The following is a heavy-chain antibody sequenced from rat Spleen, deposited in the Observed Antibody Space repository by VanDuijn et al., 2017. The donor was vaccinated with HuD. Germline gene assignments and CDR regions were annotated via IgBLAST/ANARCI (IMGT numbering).Heavy chain of an antibody. V-gene: IGHV5-22*01. Sequence: EVQLVESDGGLVQPGRSLKLSCAASGFTFSDYYMAWVRQAPTKGLEWVASISYEGSGTYYGDSVKGRFTISRDNAKSTLYLQMNSLRSEDTATYYCTTGTFWGQGVMVTVSS. CDR1: GFTFSDYY. CDR2: ISYEGSGT. J-gene: IGHJ2*01. CDR3: TTGTF.